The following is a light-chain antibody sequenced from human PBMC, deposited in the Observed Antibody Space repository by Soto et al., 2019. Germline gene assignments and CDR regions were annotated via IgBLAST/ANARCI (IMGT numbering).Light chain of an antibody. J-gene: IGKJ1*01. CDR2: GAS. V-gene: IGKV3-15*01. Sequence: EIVLTQSPATLSLSPGERATLSCRASQTVSSSLAWYQQKPGQAPRLLIYGASTRATGIPARFRGSGSGTEFTLSISSLQSEDFVVYYCQQYNNWPSWTFGQGTKVDI. CDR3: QQYNNWPSWT. CDR1: QTVSSS.